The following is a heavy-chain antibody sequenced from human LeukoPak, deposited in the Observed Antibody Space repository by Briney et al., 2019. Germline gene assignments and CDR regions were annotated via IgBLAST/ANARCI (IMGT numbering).Heavy chain of an antibody. CDR1: GYTFTSYA. CDR2: INAGNGNT. V-gene: IGHV1-3*01. CDR3: ARASSAAGREYFQH. Sequence: ASVKVSCKASGYTFTSYAMHWVRQAPGQRLEWMGWINAGNGNTKYSQKFQGRVTITRDTSASTAYMELSSLRSEDTAVYYCARASSAAGREYFQHWGQGTLVTVSS. J-gene: IGHJ1*01. D-gene: IGHD6-13*01.